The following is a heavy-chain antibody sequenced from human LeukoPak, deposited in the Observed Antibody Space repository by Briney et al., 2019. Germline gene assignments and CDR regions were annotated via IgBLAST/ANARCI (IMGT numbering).Heavy chain of an antibody. D-gene: IGHD3-3*01. V-gene: IGHV3-23*01. J-gene: IGHJ6*04. CDR2: ISGSGGST. CDR1: GFTFSSYA. Sequence: SGGSLRLSCAASGFTFSSYAMSWVRQAPGKGLEWVSAISGSGGSTYYADSVKGRFTISRDNSKNTLYLQMNSLRAEDTAVYYCAKDPESITIFGVASYVWGKGTTVTVSS. CDR3: AKDPESITIFGVASYV.